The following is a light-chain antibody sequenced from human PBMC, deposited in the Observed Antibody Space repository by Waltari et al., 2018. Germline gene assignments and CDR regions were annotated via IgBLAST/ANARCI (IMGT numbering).Light chain of an antibody. CDR1: QSIGKY. CDR2: AAS. Sequence: EIVLTQSPGTLSLSPGERATLSCRASQSIGKYLVWYQQKPGQAPRLLMYAASSRATGIPDRFCGSGSGTDFSLTISRLEPEDFAVYYCQKYDRLPATFGQGTKVEIK. CDR3: QKYDRLPAT. V-gene: IGKV3-20*01. J-gene: IGKJ1*01.